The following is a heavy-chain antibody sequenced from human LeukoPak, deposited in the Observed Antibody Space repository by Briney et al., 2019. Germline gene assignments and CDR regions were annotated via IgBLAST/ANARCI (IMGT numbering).Heavy chain of an antibody. CDR3: ARRDSSGWYYFDY. Sequence: SETLSLTCTVSGGSISSSSYYWGWIRQPPGKGLEWIGSIYYSGSTYYNPSLKSRVTISVDTSRNQFSLKLSSVTAADTAVYYYARRDSSGWYYFDYWGQGTLVTVSS. CDR1: GGSISSSSYY. V-gene: IGHV4-39*01. CDR2: IYYSGST. D-gene: IGHD6-19*01. J-gene: IGHJ4*02.